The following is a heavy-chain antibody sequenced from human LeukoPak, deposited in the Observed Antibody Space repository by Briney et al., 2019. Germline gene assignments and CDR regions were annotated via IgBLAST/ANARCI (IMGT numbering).Heavy chain of an antibody. V-gene: IGHV4-31*03. CDR1: GGSISSDGYY. D-gene: IGHD6-13*01. CDR2: IYYSGST. Sequence: PSETLSLTCTVSGGSISSDGYYWSWIRQHPGKGLEWIGYIYYSGSTYYNPSLKSRVTISVDTSKNQFSLKLSSVTAADTAVYYCASLLNSSSWPRTYYFDYWGQGTLVTVSS. CDR3: ASLLNSSSWPRTYYFDY. J-gene: IGHJ4*02.